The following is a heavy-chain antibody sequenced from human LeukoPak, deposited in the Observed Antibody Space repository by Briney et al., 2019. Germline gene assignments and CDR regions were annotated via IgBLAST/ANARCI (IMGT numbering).Heavy chain of an antibody. CDR3: ARGDYYGSGSSPRHDY. V-gene: IGHV4-38-2*01. CDR1: GYSISSGYY. Sequence: SETLSLTCAVSGYSISSGYYWGWIRQPLGKGLEWIGSIYHSGSTYHNPSLKSRVTISVDTSKNQFSLKLSSVTAADTAVYYCARGDYYGSGSSPRHDYWGQGTLVTVSS. D-gene: IGHD3-10*01. CDR2: IYHSGST. J-gene: IGHJ4*02.